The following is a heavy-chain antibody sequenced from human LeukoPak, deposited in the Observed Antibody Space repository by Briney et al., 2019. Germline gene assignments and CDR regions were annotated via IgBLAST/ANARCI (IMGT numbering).Heavy chain of an antibody. V-gene: IGHV4-59*12. Sequence: SETLSLTCTVSGGSISSYYWSWIRQPPGKGLEWIGYIYYSGGTNYNPSLKSRVTISVDTSKNQFSLKLSSVTAADTAVYYCARDYQGGYGDKTVDYWGQGTLVTVSS. CDR2: IYYSGGT. J-gene: IGHJ4*02. CDR3: ARDYQGGYGDKTVDY. D-gene: IGHD5-18*01. CDR1: GGSISSYY.